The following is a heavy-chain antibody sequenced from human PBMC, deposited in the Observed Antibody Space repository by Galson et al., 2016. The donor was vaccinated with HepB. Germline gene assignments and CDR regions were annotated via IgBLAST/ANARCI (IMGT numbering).Heavy chain of an antibody. V-gene: IGHV1-18*01. Sequence: SVKVSCKASGYTLSTYGISWVRQAPGQGLEWMGWISANNGNTFYAQKLQGRVTMTTDPSTSTAHMELRSLRSDDTAVYDCATVVVAATNWFDPWGQGTLVTVSS. CDR2: ISANNGNT. CDR3: ATVVVAATNWFDP. J-gene: IGHJ5*02. D-gene: IGHD2-15*01. CDR1: GYTLSTYG.